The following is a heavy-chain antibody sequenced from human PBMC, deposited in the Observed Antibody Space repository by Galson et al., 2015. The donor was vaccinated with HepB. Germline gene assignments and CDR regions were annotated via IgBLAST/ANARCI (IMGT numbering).Heavy chain of an antibody. V-gene: IGHV1-46*01. CDR1: GYTFISYF. CDR2: INPSDGST. CDR3: VRVPDDYDRSGFLSYYFDF. J-gene: IGHJ4*02. D-gene: IGHD3-22*01. Sequence: SVKVSCKASGYTFISYFMHWVRQAPGQGLEWMGIINPSDGSTTYAQKFQGRVTMTRDTSTSTVYMELRSLISEDTAVYYCVRVPDDYDRSGFLSYYFDFWGQGTLVTVSS.